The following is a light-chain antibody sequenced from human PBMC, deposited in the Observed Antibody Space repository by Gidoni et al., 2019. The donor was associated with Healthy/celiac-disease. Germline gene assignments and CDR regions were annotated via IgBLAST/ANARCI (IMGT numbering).Light chain of an antibody. CDR3: QQYGSSGFT. Sequence: EIVLTQSPGTLSLSPGERATLSCRASQSVSSSYLAWYQQKPGQAPSLLIYGASSGSGSGTDFTLTISRLEPEDFAVYYCQQYGSSGFTFGPGTKVDIK. J-gene: IGKJ3*01. V-gene: IGKV3-20*01. CDR1: QSVSSSY. CDR2: GAS.